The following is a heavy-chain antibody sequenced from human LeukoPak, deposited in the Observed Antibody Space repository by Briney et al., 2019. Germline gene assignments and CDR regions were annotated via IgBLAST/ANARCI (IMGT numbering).Heavy chain of an antibody. CDR1: GFTFSSYA. CDR3: ARDRAPGVYDSSGPLDY. V-gene: IGHV3-23*01. J-gene: IGHJ4*02. Sequence: GGSLRLSCAASGFTFSSYAMSWVRQAPGKGLEWVSAISGSGGSTYYADSVKGRFTISRDNSKNTLYLQMNSLRAEDTAVYYCARDRAPGVYDSSGPLDYWGQGALVTVSS. D-gene: IGHD3-22*01. CDR2: ISGSGGST.